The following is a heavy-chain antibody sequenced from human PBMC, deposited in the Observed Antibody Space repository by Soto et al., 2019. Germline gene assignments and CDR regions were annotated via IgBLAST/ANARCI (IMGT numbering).Heavy chain of an antibody. D-gene: IGHD6-6*01. CDR1: GGTFSSYA. Sequence: QVQLVQSGAEVKKPGSSVKVSCKASGGTFSSYAISWVRQAPGQGLEWMGGIIPIFGTANYAQKFQGRVTITADEATSTADMERSSLRSEDTAVYYCARDASGIAARPGYFDYWGQGTLVTVSS. J-gene: IGHJ4*02. V-gene: IGHV1-69*01. CDR3: ARDASGIAARPGYFDY. CDR2: IIPIFGTA.